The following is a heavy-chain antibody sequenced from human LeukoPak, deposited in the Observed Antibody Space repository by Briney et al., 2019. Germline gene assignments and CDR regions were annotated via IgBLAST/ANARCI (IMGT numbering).Heavy chain of an antibody. CDR2: IWRDGSNE. D-gene: IGHD3-10*01. Sequence: GGSLRLSCPASGFTFSTYGMHWVRQAPGKGLEWVAVIWRDGSNENYPDSVKGRLTISRDNSKHTLFLQMNSLRNEDTAVYYCARDFGARPFDIWGQGTMVTVSS. CDR1: GFTFSTYG. V-gene: IGHV3-33*01. CDR3: ARDFGARPFDI. J-gene: IGHJ3*02.